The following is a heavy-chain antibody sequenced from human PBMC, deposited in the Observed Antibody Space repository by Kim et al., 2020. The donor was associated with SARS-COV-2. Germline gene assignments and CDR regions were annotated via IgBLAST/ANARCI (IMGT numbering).Heavy chain of an antibody. CDR1: GFTFDDYT. CDR2: ISWDGGST. J-gene: IGHJ6*04. Sequence: GGSLRLSCAASGFTFDDYTMHWVRQAPGKGLEWVSLISWDGGSTYYADSVKGRFTISRDNSKNSLYLQMNSLRTEDTALYYCAKELEGSRAAMLNYYYGMDVWGAGTTVTVSS. V-gene: IGHV3-43*01. D-gene: IGHD2-2*01. CDR3: AKELEGSRAAMLNYYYGMDV.